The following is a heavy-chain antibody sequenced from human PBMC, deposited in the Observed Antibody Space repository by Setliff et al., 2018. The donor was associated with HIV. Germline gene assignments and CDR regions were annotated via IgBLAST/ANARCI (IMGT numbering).Heavy chain of an antibody. D-gene: IGHD3-10*01. Sequence: ASVKVSCKSSGSTFNNYDIIWLRQATGQGLEWLGWMNLNSDVAGYAPGFHDRLTMTTSTSMDTTNLELRSLRSEDTAVYYCARGKGVRGVIITGGLDVWGKGTTVTVSS. CDR3: ARGKGVRGVIITGGLDV. CDR2: MNLNSDVA. CDR1: GSTFNNYD. J-gene: IGHJ6*04. V-gene: IGHV1-8*01.